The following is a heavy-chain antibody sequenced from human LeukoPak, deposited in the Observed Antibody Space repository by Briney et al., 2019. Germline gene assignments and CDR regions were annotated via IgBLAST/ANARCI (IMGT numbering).Heavy chain of an antibody. CDR3: ARDYYYYYGMDV. CDR1: GGSISSGGYY. V-gene: IGHV4-61*08. Sequence: SETLSLTCTVSGGSISSGGYYWSWIRQHPGKGLEWIGYIYYSGSTNYNPSLKSRVTISVDTSKNQFSLKLSSVTAADTAVYYCARDYYYYYGMDVWGQGTTVTVSS. CDR2: IYYSGST. J-gene: IGHJ6*02.